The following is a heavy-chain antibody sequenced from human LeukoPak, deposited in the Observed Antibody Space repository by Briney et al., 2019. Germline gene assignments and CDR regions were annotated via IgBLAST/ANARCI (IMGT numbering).Heavy chain of an antibody. D-gene: IGHD2-15*01. CDR1: GGTFSSYA. V-gene: IGHV1-69*05. CDR3: ARTTPDCSGGSCYSYNWFDP. J-gene: IGHJ5*02. CDR2: IIPIFGTA. Sequence: SVKVSCKASGGTFSSYAISWVRQAPGQGLEWMGGIIPIFGTANYAQKFQGRVTITTDESTSTAYVELSSLRSEDTAVYYCARTTPDCSGGSCYSYNWFDPWGQGTLVTVSS.